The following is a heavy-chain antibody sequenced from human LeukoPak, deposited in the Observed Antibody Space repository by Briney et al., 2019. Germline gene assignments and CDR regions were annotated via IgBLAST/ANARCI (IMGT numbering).Heavy chain of an antibody. CDR2: IKSKTDGGTT. D-gene: IGHD4-17*01. J-gene: IGHJ3*02. Sequence: GGSLRLSCAASGFTFSNAWMSWVRQAPGKGLEWVGRIKSKTDGGTTDYAAPVKGRFTISRDDSKNTLYLQMNSLKTEDTAVYYCTTTFRDYGNAFDIWGQGTMVTVSS. V-gene: IGHV3-15*01. CDR1: GFTFSNAW. CDR3: TTTFRDYGNAFDI.